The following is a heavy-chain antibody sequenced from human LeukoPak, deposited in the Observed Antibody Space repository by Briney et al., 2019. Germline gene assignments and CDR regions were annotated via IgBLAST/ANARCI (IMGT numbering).Heavy chain of an antibody. Sequence: SGGSPRLSCAASGFTFSDYDMHWVRQATGKGLEWVSAIGTAGDTYYTGSVKGRFTISRENAKNSLYLQMNSLRAGDTAVYYCAGVAKERVGGVYYFDYWGQGTLVTVSS. V-gene: IGHV3-13*01. D-gene: IGHD1-1*01. J-gene: IGHJ4*02. CDR2: IGTAGDT. CDR1: GFTFSDYD. CDR3: AGVAKERVGGVYYFDY.